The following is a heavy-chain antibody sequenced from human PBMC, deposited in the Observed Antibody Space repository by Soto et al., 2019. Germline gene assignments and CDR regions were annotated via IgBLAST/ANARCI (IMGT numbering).Heavy chain of an antibody. CDR3: VRYKWPGXAXXGTFGGXXY. CDR1: GGSISSRGYY. V-gene: IGHV4-39*01. CDR2: ITDSGTT. J-gene: IGHJ4*02. D-gene: IGHD6-19*01. Sequence: SETLSLTCTVSGGSISSRGYYWGWIRQPPGKGLEWSGSITDSGTTYYNPSLKSRLTISVDTSMNRLSLRLSSVTAADTAIYYCVRYKWPGXAXXGTFGGXXYWGRGTLVTVSS.